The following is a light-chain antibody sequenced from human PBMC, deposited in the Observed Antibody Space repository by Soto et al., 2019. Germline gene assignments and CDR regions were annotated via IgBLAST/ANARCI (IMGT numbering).Light chain of an antibody. CDR2: EVS. CDR1: ISDVGGYSY. Sequence: QSVLTQPASVSGSPGQSITISCTGGISDVGGYSYVSWYQQHPGKAPKLIIFEVSIRPSGVSNRFSGSKSGNTASLTISGLQAEDEADYYCSDTTTSALAVFGTGSKVTVL. J-gene: IGLJ1*01. V-gene: IGLV2-14*01. CDR3: CSDTTTSALAV.